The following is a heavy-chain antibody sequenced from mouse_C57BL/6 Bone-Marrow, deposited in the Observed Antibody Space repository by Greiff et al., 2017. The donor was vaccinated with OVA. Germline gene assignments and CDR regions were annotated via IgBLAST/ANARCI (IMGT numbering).Heavy chain of an antibody. CDR1: GFNIKDDY. Sequence: EVQLQQSGAELVRPGASVKLSCTASGFNIKDDYMHWVKQRPEQGLEWIGWIDPENGDTKYAPKFQGKATITADTTSNTAYLQLSSLTSEDTAIYYCAREDDGYLDYWGQGTTLTVSS. V-gene: IGHV14-4*01. CDR3: AREDDGYLDY. CDR2: IDPENGDT. D-gene: IGHD2-12*01. J-gene: IGHJ2*01.